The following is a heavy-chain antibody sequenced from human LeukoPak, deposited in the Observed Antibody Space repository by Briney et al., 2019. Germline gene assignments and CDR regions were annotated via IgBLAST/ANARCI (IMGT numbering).Heavy chain of an antibody. CDR2: IWYDGSNK. V-gene: IGHV3-33*01. CDR1: GFTVSSYG. J-gene: IGHJ4*02. CDR3: ARDFYYYDSSGYYSPLYYFDY. D-gene: IGHD3-22*01. Sequence: GGGLRLSCAASGFTVSSYGMHWVRQAPGKGLEWEAVIWYDGSNKYYAESVKGRFTIARDNSKNTLYLQMNSVRAEDTAVYYCARDFYYYDSSGYYSPLYYFDYWGQGTLVTVSS.